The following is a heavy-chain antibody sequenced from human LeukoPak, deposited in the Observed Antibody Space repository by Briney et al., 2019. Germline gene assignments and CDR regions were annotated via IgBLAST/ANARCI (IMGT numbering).Heavy chain of an antibody. Sequence: GASVKVSCKASGGTFSSYAISWVRQAPGQGLEWMGGIIPIFGTANYAQKFQGGVTIAADESTSTAYMELSSLRSEDTAVYYCASSKRWSGYYLSAGDYWGQGTLVTVSS. CDR1: GGTFSSYA. CDR2: IIPIFGTA. J-gene: IGHJ4*02. CDR3: ASSKRWSGYYLSAGDY. D-gene: IGHD3-3*01. V-gene: IGHV1-69*13.